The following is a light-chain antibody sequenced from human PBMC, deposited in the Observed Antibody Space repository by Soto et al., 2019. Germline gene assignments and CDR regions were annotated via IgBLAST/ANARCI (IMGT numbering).Light chain of an antibody. CDR3: QVWDILTDNYV. Sequence: SYELTQPPSVSVAPEKTATITCGGNNIGNKRVHWYRQKQCQAPGLLISYDSDRPSGVPERFSGSNSENTATLTISRVEAGDEADYYCQVWDILTDNYVFGSGTKLTVL. CDR1: NIGNKR. V-gene: IGLV3-21*04. CDR2: YDS. J-gene: IGLJ1*01.